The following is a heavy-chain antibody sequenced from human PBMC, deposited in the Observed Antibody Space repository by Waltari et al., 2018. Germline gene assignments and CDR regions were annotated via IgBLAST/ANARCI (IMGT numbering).Heavy chain of an antibody. CDR3: ARESGYSDL. J-gene: IGHJ2*01. CDR1: GGSISSGSYY. CDR2: IYTGGST. V-gene: IGHV4-61*02. Sequence: QVQLQESGPGLVKASQTLSLTCTVSGGSISSGSYYWSWIRQPAGKGLEWVGRIYTGGSTSYNPSLKSRVTLSVDTSKNQFSLRLSSVTAADTAVYYCARESGYSDLWGRGTLVTVSS.